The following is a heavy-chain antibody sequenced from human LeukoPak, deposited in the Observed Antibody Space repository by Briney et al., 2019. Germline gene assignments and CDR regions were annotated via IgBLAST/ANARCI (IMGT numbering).Heavy chain of an antibody. CDR2: IYYSGST. V-gene: IGHV4-39*07. CDR3: ATGKGSSPDWYFDL. D-gene: IGHD1-26*01. J-gene: IGHJ2*01. CDR1: GGSISSSSYY. Sequence: SETLSLTCTVSGGSISSSSYYWGWIRQPPGKGLEWIGSIYYSGSTYYNPSLKSRVTISVDTSKNQFSLKLSSVTAADTAVYYCATGKGSSPDWYFDLWGRGTLVTVSS.